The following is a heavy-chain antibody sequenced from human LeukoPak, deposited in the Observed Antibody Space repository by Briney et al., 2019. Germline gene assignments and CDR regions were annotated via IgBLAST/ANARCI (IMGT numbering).Heavy chain of an antibody. Sequence: SETLSLTCTVSGGSISSYYWSWIRQPAGKGLEWIGRIYTSGSITYNPSLKSRVSMSVDTSKNQFSLKLSFVTAADTAVYYCARDVGARLPGYWGQGILVTVSS. V-gene: IGHV4-4*07. CDR3: ARDVGARLPGY. D-gene: IGHD6-6*01. J-gene: IGHJ4*02. CDR2: IYTSGSI. CDR1: GGSISSYY.